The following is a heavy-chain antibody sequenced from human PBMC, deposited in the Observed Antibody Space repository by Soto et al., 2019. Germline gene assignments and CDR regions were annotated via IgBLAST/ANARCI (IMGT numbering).Heavy chain of an antibody. CDR3: ATAGSYRFEY. V-gene: IGHV3-74*01. CDR1: GFTFSTYW. J-gene: IGHJ4*02. Sequence: EVQLVESGGDLVQPGGSLRLSCAASGFTFSTYWMHWVRQAPGKGLVWVSRINSDGSITNYGDSVKGRFTVSRDNANNSLYLQRNSLSAADTAVYYGATAGSYRFEYWGKGTLLTVSS. CDR2: INSDGSIT. D-gene: IGHD3-10*01.